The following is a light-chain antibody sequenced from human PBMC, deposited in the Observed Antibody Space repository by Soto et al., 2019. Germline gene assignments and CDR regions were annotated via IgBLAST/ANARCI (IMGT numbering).Light chain of an antibody. V-gene: IGLV1-40*01. J-gene: IGLJ3*02. CDR3: QSYDTNLSAWV. CDR2: GNN. CDR1: SSNIGAGHD. Sequence: QSVLTQPPSVSGAPGQRVTISFTGSSSNIGAGHDVHWYQHLPGTAPKLLIYGNNNRPSGVPDRFYGSKSGTSASLAITGFQAEDEADYYCQSYDTNLSAWVFGGGTQLTVL.